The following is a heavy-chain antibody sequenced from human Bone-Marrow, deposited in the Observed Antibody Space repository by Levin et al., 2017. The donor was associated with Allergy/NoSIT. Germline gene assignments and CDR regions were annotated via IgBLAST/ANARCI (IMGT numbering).Heavy chain of an antibody. CDR3: ARDLGNGYYTADS. Sequence: SETLSLSCIVSGDSITTYYWTWIRQPAGKGLEWIGRMYTSGTTEYNSSFRSRATLSVDPSKSQFSLTLTSVTAADAAVYYCARDLGNGYYTADSWGQGTLVTVSA. V-gene: IGHV4-4*07. CDR1: GDSITTYY. D-gene: IGHD1-26*01. CDR2: MYTSGTT. J-gene: IGHJ4*02.